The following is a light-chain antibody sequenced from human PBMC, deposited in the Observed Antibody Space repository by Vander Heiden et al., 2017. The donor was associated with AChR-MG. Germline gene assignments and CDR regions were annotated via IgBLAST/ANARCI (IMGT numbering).Light chain of an antibody. V-gene: IGKV1-39*01. CDR3: QQSYSVPWT. CDR2: AAS. J-gene: IGKJ1*01. CDR1: QSISRY. Sequence: DVQMTQSPSSLSASVGDRVTITCRASQSISRYLNWYQHKPGKATKLLIYAASSLESGVPSRFSGSGSGTDFTLTISSLQPGDFATYYCQQSYSVPWTFGQGTKVEIK.